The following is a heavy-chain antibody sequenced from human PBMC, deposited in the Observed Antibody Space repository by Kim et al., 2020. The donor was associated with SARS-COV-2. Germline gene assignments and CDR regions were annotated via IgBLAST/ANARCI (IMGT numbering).Heavy chain of an antibody. V-gene: IGHV3-9*01. J-gene: IGHJ4*02. CDR1: GFTFGDYA. Sequence: GGSLRLSCAASGFTFGDYAMRWVRQAPGKGLEWVSGISWNSGSKGYADSVQGRFTISRDNAKNSLYLQMNSLRAEDTALYYCAKVALGFHYFFYWGQGTL. D-gene: IGHD6-13*01. CDR3: AKVALGFHYFFY. CDR2: ISWNSGSK.